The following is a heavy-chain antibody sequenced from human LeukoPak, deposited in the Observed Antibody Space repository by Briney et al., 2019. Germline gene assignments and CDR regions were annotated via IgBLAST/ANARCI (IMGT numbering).Heavy chain of an antibody. J-gene: IGHJ5*02. CDR1: GGTFSSYA. CDR3: ARANYYYDSSGYDWFDP. Sequence: SVKVSCKASGGTFSSYAISWVRQAPGQGLEWMGGIIPIFGTANYAQKFQGRVTITADKSTSTAYMELGSLRSEDTAVYYCARANYYYDSSGYDWFDPWGQGTLVTVSS. D-gene: IGHD3-22*01. CDR2: IIPIFGTA. V-gene: IGHV1-69*06.